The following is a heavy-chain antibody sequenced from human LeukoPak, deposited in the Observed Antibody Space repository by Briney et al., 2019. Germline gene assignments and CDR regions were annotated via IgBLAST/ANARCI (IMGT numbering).Heavy chain of an antibody. CDR2: INPNSGGT. J-gene: IGHJ4*02. Sequence: GASVKVSCKASGYSFTSYYMHWVRQAPGQGLEWMGWINPNSGGTNYAQKFQGRVTMTRDTSISTAYMELSRLRSDDTAVYYCARSFQIVGASKGGYFDYWGQGTLVTVSS. V-gene: IGHV1-2*02. CDR3: ARSFQIVGASKGGYFDY. D-gene: IGHD1-26*01. CDR1: GYSFTSYY.